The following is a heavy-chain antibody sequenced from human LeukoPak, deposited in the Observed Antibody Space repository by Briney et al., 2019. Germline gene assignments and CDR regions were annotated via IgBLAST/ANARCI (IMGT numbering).Heavy chain of an antibody. J-gene: IGHJ4*02. CDR3: ASLIGTTDIDY. CDR1: GGSFSGYY. Sequence: SETLSLTCAVYGGSFSGYYRSWIRQPPGKGLERIGEINHSGSTNYNPSLKSRVTISVDTSKNQFSLKLSSVTAADTAVYYCASLIGTTDIDYWGQGTLVTVSS. CDR2: INHSGST. D-gene: IGHD1-7*01. V-gene: IGHV4-34*01.